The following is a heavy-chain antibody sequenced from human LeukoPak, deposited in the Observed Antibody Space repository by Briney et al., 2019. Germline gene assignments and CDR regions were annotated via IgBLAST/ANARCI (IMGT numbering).Heavy chain of an antibody. CDR3: ARDLSSFDAFDI. CDR1: GYTFTSYG. J-gene: IGHJ3*02. D-gene: IGHD6-13*01. CDR2: ISAYNGNT. Sequence: ASVKVSCKASGYTFTSYGISWVRQAPGQGLEWMGWISAYNGNTNYAQKLQGRVTMTTDTSTSTDYMELRSLRSDDTAVYYCARDLSSFDAFDIWGQGTMVTVSS. V-gene: IGHV1-18*01.